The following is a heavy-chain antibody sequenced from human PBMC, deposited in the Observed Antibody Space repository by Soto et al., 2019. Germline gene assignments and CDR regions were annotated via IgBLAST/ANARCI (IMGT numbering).Heavy chain of an antibody. V-gene: IGHV3-23*01. Sequence: EGQLLQSGGGLVQPGESLRVSCAASGFTFSSSGMSWVRQAPGKGLEWVSSISVRGDYRYYADSVTGRFTISRDNSKNTLYLQMNSLTAEDTAVYYCANHGGFAFCGQGTMVAVSS. D-gene: IGHD4-17*01. J-gene: IGHJ3*01. CDR2: ISVRGDYR. CDR3: ANHGGFAF. CDR1: GFTFSSSG.